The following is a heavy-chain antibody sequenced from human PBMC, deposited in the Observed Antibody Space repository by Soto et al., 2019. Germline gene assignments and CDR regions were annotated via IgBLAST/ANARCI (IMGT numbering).Heavy chain of an antibody. CDR2: INPNSGGT. D-gene: IGHD2-2*01. CDR1: GYTFTGYY. CDR3: AREVVVVPAAKYYYYYGMDV. V-gene: IGHV1-2*04. J-gene: IGHJ6*02. Sequence: VASVKVSCKASGYTFTGYYMHWVRQAPGQGLEWMGWINPNSGGTNYAQKFQGWVTMTRDTSISTAYMELSRLRSDDTAVYYCAREVVVVPAAKYYYYYGMDVWGQGTTVTVSS.